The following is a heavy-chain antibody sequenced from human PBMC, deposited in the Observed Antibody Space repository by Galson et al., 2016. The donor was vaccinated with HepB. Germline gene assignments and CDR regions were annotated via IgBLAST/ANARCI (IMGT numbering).Heavy chain of an antibody. CDR3: ATGIGWELPSD. D-gene: IGHD4-23*01. J-gene: IGHJ4*02. CDR2: ISGHNGNT. CDR1: GYTFNTYG. V-gene: IGHV1-18*01. Sequence: SVKVSCKASGYTFNTYGVNWVRQAPGQGLEWTGWISGHNGNTDYAQKFQGRVNMTTDTATNTAYMDLKSLRSDDTAVYFCATGIGWELPSDWGQGTPVTVSS.